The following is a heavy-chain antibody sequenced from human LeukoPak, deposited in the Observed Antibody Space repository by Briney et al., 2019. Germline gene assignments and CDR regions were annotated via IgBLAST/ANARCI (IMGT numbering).Heavy chain of an antibody. V-gene: IGHV4-34*01. D-gene: IGHD1-1*01. J-gene: IGHJ4*02. CDR1: GGSCSGYY. CDR3: ARGHLRTGNREFDS. Sequence: SGTLSLTCAVYGGSCSGYYWSWIRHPPGKGLEWIGEIGHSGDTKYNASLKSRVSLSVYTSKNQISLKMNFVTAADTALYYCARGHLRTGNREFDSWGQGTLVIVSS. CDR2: IGHSGDT.